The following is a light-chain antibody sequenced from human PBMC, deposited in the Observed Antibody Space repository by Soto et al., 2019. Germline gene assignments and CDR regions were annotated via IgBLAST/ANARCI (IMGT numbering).Light chain of an antibody. CDR1: SSDVGAYNY. CDR3: SSYSTTSTLV. CDR2: EVS. J-gene: IGLJ1*01. Sequence: SALTQPASVSGSPGQSITISCTATSSDVGAYNYVSWYQQHPGKAPKLMIYEVSNRPSGVSNHFSGSKSGNTASLIISGLQADDEADYYCSSYSTTSTLVFGSGTKVTVL. V-gene: IGLV2-14*01.